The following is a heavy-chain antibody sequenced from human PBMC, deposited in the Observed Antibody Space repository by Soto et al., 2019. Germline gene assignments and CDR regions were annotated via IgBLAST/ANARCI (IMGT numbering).Heavy chain of an antibody. J-gene: IGHJ3*02. D-gene: IGHD2-2*01. CDR1: RGPIRSTSYS. V-gene: IGHV4-39*01. CDR3: ARHPYSAPYIVVVATAIVLDAFDI. Sequence: SATLSLTCTVHRGPIRSTSYSWGCIRQPPGKGLEMIGSMYYSGITFYNPALMRRVTIFGDTSKNQLSLKLSSVTVSDTAVYYCARHPYSAPYIVVVATAIVLDAFDIWGQGTMVTVSS. CDR2: MYYSGIT.